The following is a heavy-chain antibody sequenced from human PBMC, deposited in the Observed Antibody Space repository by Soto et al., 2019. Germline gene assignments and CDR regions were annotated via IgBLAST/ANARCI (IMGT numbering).Heavy chain of an antibody. Sequence: SGPTLVNPTQTLTLTCTFSGFSLSTSGVGVGWIRQPPGKALEWLALIYWDDDKRYSPSLKSRLTITKDTAKNQVVLRMTNMDPVDTATYVCVLTDVKRNWSLTPFDYWGQVTLVFVCS. V-gene: IGHV2-5*02. D-gene: IGHD1-1*01. CDR3: VLTDVKRNWSLTPFDY. CDR1: GFSLSTSGVG. CDR2: IYWDDDK. J-gene: IGHJ4*02.